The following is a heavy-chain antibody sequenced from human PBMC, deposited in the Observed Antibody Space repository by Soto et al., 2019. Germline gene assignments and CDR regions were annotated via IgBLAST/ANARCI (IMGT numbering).Heavy chain of an antibody. J-gene: IGHJ4*01. D-gene: IGHD3-9*01. CDR2: IKSKIDGGTT. CDR1: GFTFSNAW. Sequence: GGSLRLSCAPSGFTFSNAWINWVRQAPGKGLEWVGRIKSKIDGGTTDFAAPVKGRFAISRDDSRDMVYMEMYSLKTDDTAVYYCTTDSLFTGQLVRMDNWGHGTLVTVSS. CDR3: TTDSLFTGQLVRMDN. V-gene: IGHV3-15*07.